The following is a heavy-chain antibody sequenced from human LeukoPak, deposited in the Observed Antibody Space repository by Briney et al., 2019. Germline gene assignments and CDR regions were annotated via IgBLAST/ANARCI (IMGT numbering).Heavy chain of an antibody. CDR1: GYTFTSYG. D-gene: IGHD5-18*01. CDR3: ARGPKSNSYGYWIFSF. J-gene: IGHJ4*02. CDR2: ISAYNGNT. V-gene: IGHV1-18*01. Sequence: ASMKVSSKASGYTFTSYGISWVRQAHGQGLEWMGWISAYNGNTNYAQKLQGRATMTTDTSTSTAYMELRSLRSDDTAVYYCARGPKSNSYGYWIFSFWGQGTLVTVSS.